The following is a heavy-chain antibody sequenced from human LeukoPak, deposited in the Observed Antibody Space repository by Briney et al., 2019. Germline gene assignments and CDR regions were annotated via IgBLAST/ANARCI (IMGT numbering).Heavy chain of an antibody. V-gene: IGHV4-59*01. CDR1: GGCISSYY. Sequence: PSETLSLTCTVSGGCISSYYWSWSRQPPGRGLEWIGYIYYSGSTNYNPSLKSRVTISVDTSKNQFSLKLSSVTAADTAVYYCARDINFRFDPWGQGTLVTVSS. CDR2: IYYSGST. J-gene: IGHJ5*02. CDR3: ARDINFRFDP. D-gene: IGHD1-1*01.